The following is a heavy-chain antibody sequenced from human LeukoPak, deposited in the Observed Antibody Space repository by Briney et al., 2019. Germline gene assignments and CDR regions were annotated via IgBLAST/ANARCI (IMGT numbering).Heavy chain of an antibody. CDR2: ISGSGGTT. Sequence: GGSLRLSCAASGFTFSSYAMSWVRQAPGKGLEWVSAISGSGGTTYYADSVKGRFTISRDNSKNTLYLQMNSLSAEDTAVYYCAKGAGNYGGNSRRYFDYWGQGTLVTVSS. V-gene: IGHV3-23*01. J-gene: IGHJ4*02. D-gene: IGHD4-23*01. CDR1: GFTFSSYA. CDR3: AKGAGNYGGNSRRYFDY.